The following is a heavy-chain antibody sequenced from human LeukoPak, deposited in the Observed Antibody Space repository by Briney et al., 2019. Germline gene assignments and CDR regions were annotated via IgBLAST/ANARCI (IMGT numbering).Heavy chain of an antibody. CDR3: ATGGITSGYFSPFDS. V-gene: IGHV3-30-3*01. CDR1: GFTFNDFA. D-gene: IGHD3-22*01. J-gene: IGHJ4*02. CDR2: ISYDGSNK. Sequence: PGGSLRLSCIASGFTFNDFAMHWVRQAPGKGLEWVAVISYDGSNKYYADSVKGRFTISRDNSKNTLYLQMNSLRTEDTAVYYCATGGITSGYFSPFDSWGQGTLVTVSS.